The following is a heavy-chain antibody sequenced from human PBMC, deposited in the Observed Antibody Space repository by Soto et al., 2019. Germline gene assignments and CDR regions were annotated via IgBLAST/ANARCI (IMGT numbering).Heavy chain of an antibody. J-gene: IGHJ4*02. CDR1: GYTFTSYY. CDR2: INPSGGST. Sequence: GASVKVSCKASGYTFTSYYMHWVRQAPGQGLEWMGIINPSGGSTSYAQKFQGRVTMTRDTSTSTVYMELSSLRSEDTAVYYCARDLGGIAVAGPTDYWGQGTLVTVSS. D-gene: IGHD6-19*01. CDR3: ARDLGGIAVAGPTDY. V-gene: IGHV1-46*01.